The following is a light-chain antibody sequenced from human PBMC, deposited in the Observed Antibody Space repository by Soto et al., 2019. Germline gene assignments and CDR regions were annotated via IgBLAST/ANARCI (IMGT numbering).Light chain of an antibody. CDR1: QSISNN. J-gene: IGKJ5*01. Sequence: EIVMTQSPATLSVSPWERATLSCRASQSISNNLAWYQHKPGQAPRVLIYGASTRATGIPARFSGSGSGTEFTLTISSLQSEHFAVYYCQQYSNWPPITFGQGTRLEIK. V-gene: IGKV3-15*01. CDR2: GAS. CDR3: QQYSNWPPIT.